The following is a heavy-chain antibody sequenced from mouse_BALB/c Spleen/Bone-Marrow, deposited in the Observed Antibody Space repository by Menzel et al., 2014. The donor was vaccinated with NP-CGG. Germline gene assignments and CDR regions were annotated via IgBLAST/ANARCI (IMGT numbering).Heavy chain of an antibody. D-gene: IGHD3-1*01. J-gene: IGHJ3*01. V-gene: IGHV14-3*02. CDR1: GFNIXDTY. CDR3: ARRAARATGFAY. Sequence: VHVKQSGAELVKPGASVKLSCTASGFNIXDTYMHWVKQRPEQGLEWIGRIDPANGNTKYDPKFQGKATITADTSSNTAYLQLSSLTSEDTAVYYCARRAARATGFAYWGQGTLVTVSA. CDR2: IDPANGNT.